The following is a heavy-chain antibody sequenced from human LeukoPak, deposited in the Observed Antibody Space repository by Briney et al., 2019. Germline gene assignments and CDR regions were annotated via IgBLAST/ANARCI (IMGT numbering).Heavy chain of an antibody. CDR2: INPNSGGT. J-gene: IGHJ4*02. CDR1: GYTFTGYY. V-gene: IGHV1-2*02. D-gene: IGHD1-7*01. Sequence: ASAKVSCKASGYTFTGYYMHWVRQAPGQGLEWMGWINPNSGGTNYAQKFQGRVTMTRDTSISTAYMELSRLRSDDTAVYYCARDSTITGTTFADYWGQGTLVTVSS. CDR3: ARDSTITGTTFADY.